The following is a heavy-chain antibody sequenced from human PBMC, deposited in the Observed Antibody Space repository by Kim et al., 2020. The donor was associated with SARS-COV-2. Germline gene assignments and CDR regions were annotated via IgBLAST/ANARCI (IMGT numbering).Heavy chain of an antibody. CDR1: GGSISSSSYY. D-gene: IGHD6-13*01. CDR3: ARAAAGTGRLPIFDY. CDR2: IYYSGST. J-gene: IGHJ4*02. Sequence: SETLSLTCTVSGGSISSSSYYWGWIRQPPGKGLEWIGSIYYSGSTYYNPSLKSRVTISVDTSKNQFSLKLSSVTAADTAVYYCARAAAGTGRLPIFDYWGQGTLVTVSS. V-gene: IGHV4-39*07.